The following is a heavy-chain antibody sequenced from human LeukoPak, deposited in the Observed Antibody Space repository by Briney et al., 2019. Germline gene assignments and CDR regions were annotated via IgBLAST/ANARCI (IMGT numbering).Heavy chain of an antibody. V-gene: IGHV4-59*08. D-gene: IGHD6-19*01. CDR3: ARHLAVAGYAAFNI. CDR2: IYYSGST. J-gene: IGHJ3*02. CDR1: SGSISSTH. Sequence: SETLSLTCTVSSGSISSTHWSWIRQPPGKGLEWIGYIYYSGSTNYNPSLKSRVTISVDTSKNQFSLKVTSVTAADTAVYYCARHLAVAGYAAFNIWGQGTMVTVFS.